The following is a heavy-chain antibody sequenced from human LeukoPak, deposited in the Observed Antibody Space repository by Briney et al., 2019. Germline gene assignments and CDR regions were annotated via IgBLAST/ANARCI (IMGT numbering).Heavy chain of an antibody. CDR1: GYTFTSYY. CDR3: ARCPTYSSGWFFSNWFDP. CDR2: INPNSGGT. V-gene: IGHV1-2*02. Sequence: ASVKVSCKASGYTFTSYYMHWVRQAPGQGLEWMGWINPNSGGTNYAQKFQGRVTMTRDTSISTAYMELSRLRSDDTAVYYCARCPTYSSGWFFSNWFDPWGQGTLVTVSS. D-gene: IGHD6-19*01. J-gene: IGHJ5*02.